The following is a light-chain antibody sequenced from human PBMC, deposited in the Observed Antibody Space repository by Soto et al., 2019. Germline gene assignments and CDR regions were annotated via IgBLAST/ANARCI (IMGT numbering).Light chain of an antibody. J-gene: IGLJ3*02. Sequence: QSVLTQPASVSGSPGQSITISCTGTRLDVGGYNYVSWYQQHPGKAPKLIIYEVTNRPSGVSDRFSGSKSDNTASLTISGLQTEDEADYYCSSYAGSNNWVFGGGTKVTVL. CDR1: RLDVGGYNY. V-gene: IGLV2-14*03. CDR2: EVT. CDR3: SSYAGSNNWV.